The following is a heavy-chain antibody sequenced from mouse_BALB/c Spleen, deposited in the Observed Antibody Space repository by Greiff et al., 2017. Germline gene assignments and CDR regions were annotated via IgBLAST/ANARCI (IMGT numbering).Heavy chain of an antibody. CDR2: ISNLAYSI. Sequence: EVKVVESGGGLVQPGGSRKLSCAASGFTFSDYGMAWVRQAPGKGPEWVAFISNLAYSIYYADTVTGRFTISRENAKNTLYLEMSSLRSEDTAMYYCARALSTMITTGFAYWGQGTLVTVSA. CDR1: GFTFSDYG. CDR3: ARALSTMITTGFAY. D-gene: IGHD2-4*01. J-gene: IGHJ3*01. V-gene: IGHV5-15*02.